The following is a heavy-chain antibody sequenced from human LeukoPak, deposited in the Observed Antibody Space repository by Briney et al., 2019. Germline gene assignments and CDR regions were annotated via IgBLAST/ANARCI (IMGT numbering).Heavy chain of an antibody. CDR1: GGTFSSYA. CDR2: IIPIFGTA. V-gene: IGHV1-69*01. J-gene: IGHJ4*02. D-gene: IGHD3-10*01. CDR3: ARCRWFGELDY. Sequence: ASVTVSCKASGGTFSSYAISWVRQAPGQGLEWMGGIIPIFGTANYAQKFQGRVTITADESTSTAYMELSSLRSEDTAVYYCARCRWFGELDYWGQGTLVTVSS.